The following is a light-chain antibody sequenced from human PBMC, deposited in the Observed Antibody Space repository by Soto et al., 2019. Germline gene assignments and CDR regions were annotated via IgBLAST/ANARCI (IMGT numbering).Light chain of an antibody. Sequence: EIVLTQSPGTLSLSPGERATLSCRDSQSVSNNYLAWYQQKPGQAPRLLIYGASNRATGIPDRFSGSGSGTDFTLTISRLEPEDFAVYYCQQYGSSLWTFGQGTKVDIK. CDR1: QSVSNNY. J-gene: IGKJ1*01. CDR3: QQYGSSLWT. V-gene: IGKV3-20*01. CDR2: GAS.